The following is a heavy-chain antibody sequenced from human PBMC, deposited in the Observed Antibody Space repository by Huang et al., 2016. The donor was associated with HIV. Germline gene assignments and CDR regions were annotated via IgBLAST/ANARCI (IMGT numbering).Heavy chain of an antibody. V-gene: IGHV3-7*01. D-gene: IGHD3-16*02. CDR1: GITLTGVW. Sequence: VELVEYRGGWVTVGKYLRLSCKASGITLTGVWMSWVCQGPGMGVWWVSNRNPDGSVMSYGYSVKGRCTIIRDNSINLVYLQMNIVRCEDSAEYDWARTAVDYRCSGTHFAPLFDFDVWGRGTLVVVSS. CDR2: RNPDGSVM. J-gene: IGHJ4*02. CDR3: ARTAVDYRCSGTHFAPLFDFDV.